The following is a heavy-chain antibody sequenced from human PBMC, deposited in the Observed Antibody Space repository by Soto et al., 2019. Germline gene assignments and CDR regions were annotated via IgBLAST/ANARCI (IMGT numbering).Heavy chain of an antibody. CDR2: ISSSSSYI. V-gene: IGHV3-21*01. D-gene: IGHD5-18*01. CDR1: GFTFSSYS. Sequence: GGSLRLSCAASGFTFSSYSMNWVRQAPGKGLEWVSSISSSSSYIYYADSVKGRFTISRDNAKNSLYLQMNSLRAEDTAVYYCARGGGYSYGSFDYWGQGTLVTVSS. CDR3: ARGGGYSYGSFDY. J-gene: IGHJ4*02.